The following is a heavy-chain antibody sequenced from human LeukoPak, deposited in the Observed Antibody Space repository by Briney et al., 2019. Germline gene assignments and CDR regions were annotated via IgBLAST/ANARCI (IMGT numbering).Heavy chain of an antibody. V-gene: IGHV3-73*01. CDR3: ARGRWPYPSMDF. J-gene: IGHJ6*02. D-gene: IGHD5-24*01. CDR2: MRSRANNYAT. Sequence: GGSLKLSCAVSGFTFSGFGIHWVRQASGKGLEWVGRMRSRANNYATAYAASVRGRFTISRDDSKNTAYLQMNSLLTEDTAVYYCARGRWPYPSMDFWGQGTTVPVSS. CDR1: GFTFSGFG.